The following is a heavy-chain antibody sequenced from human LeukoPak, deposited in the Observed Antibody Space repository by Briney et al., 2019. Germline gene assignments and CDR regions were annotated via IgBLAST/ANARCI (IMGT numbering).Heavy chain of an antibody. J-gene: IGHJ4*02. Sequence: ASVTVSFTASGGTFSSYAISWVRQAPGQGLEWMGGIIPIFGTANYAQKFQGRVTITADESTSTAYMELSSLRSEDTAVYYCAGGVEDYGDFLANFDYWGQGTLVTVSS. CDR1: GGTFSSYA. V-gene: IGHV1-69*13. D-gene: IGHD4-17*01. CDR2: IIPIFGTA. CDR3: AGGVEDYGDFLANFDY.